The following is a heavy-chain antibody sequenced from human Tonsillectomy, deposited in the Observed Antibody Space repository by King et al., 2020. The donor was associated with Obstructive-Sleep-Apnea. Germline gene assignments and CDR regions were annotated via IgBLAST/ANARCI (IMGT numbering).Heavy chain of an antibody. CDR1: GIPFSNYA. CDR2: ISYDGVNK. D-gene: IGHD1-26*01. V-gene: IGHV3-30*04. Sequence: VQLVESGGGVVQPGRSLRLSCAASGIPFSNYAMHWVRQAPGKGLEWVALISYDGVNKYYADSVKGRFTISRDNSKKMLYLQMNSLRAEDTAVYYCARDQASLGVLSAPPFDSWGQGALVTVSS. J-gene: IGHJ4*02. CDR3: ARDQASLGVLSAPPFDS.